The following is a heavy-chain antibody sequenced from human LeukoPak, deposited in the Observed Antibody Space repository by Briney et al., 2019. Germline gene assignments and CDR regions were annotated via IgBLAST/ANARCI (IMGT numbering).Heavy chain of an antibody. CDR3: ARELSGSYRGGFDY. CDR1: GYSFTTYG. D-gene: IGHD1-26*01. V-gene: IGHV1-18*01. J-gene: IGHJ4*02. CDR2: ISTYNGNT. Sequence: ASVKVSCKASGYSFTTYGINWVRQAPGQGLEWMGWISTYNGNTNYAQNLQGRVTMTTDTSTTTVYMELRSLRSDDTAVYYCARELSGSYRGGFDYWGQGTLVPVSS.